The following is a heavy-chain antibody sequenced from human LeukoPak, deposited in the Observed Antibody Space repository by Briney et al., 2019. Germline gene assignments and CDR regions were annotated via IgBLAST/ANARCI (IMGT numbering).Heavy chain of an antibody. J-gene: IGHJ4*02. Sequence: GGSLRLSCAASGFTFSSYAVSWVRQAPGKGLEWVSTISGSGGSTYYADSVKGRFTISRDNSKNTLYLQMNSLRAEDTAVYYCERGLSGGGWAILDYWGQGTMAAVSS. CDR3: ERGLSGGGWAILDY. D-gene: IGHD6-19*01. V-gene: IGHV3-23*01. CDR2: ISGSGGST. CDR1: GFTFSSYA.